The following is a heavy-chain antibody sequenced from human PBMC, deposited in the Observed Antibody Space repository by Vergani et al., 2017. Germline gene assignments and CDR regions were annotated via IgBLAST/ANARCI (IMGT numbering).Heavy chain of an antibody. CDR2: INHSGST. CDR3: VRGRGYCSSASCCRRGEWSYYFDY. CDR1: GGSFSGYY. J-gene: IGHJ4*02. D-gene: IGHD2-2*01. V-gene: IGHV4-34*01. Sequence: QVQLQQWGAGLLKPSETLSLTRDVYGGSFSGYYWSWIRQPPGKGLEWIGEINHSGSTNYNTSLKSRVTISVDTSKNQFSLKLSSVTAADTAVYYCVRGRGYCSSASCCRRGEWSYYFDYWGQGTLVTVSS.